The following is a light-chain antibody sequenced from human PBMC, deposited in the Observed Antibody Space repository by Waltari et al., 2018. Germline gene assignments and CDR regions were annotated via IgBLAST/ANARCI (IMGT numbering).Light chain of an antibody. J-gene: IGLJ2*01. CDR2: GKN. CDR1: SLRSSY. Sequence: SSELTQDPAVSVALGQTVRITCQGDSLRSSYASWYQQKPGQAPVLVIYGKNNRPSGIPDRFSGSSSGNTASLTITGAQAEDEADYYCNSRDSSGNHKVVFGGGTKLTVL. V-gene: IGLV3-19*01. CDR3: NSRDSSGNHKVV.